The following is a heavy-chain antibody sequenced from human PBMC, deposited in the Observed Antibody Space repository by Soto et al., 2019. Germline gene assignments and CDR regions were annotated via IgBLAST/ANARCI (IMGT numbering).Heavy chain of an antibody. Sequence: PGESLKISCKGSVYTFSTYCIAWLRQMPVKGLEWMGIIYPCDSDTSYSPSFQGQVTISADKSISTAYLQWSSLKASDTAIYYCARNGIAVDGMVYFQYGMDVWGQGTTVTVSS. CDR1: VYTFSTYC. D-gene: IGHD6-19*01. J-gene: IGHJ6*02. V-gene: IGHV5-51*01. CDR3: ARNGIAVDGMVYFQYGMDV. CDR2: IYPCDSDT.